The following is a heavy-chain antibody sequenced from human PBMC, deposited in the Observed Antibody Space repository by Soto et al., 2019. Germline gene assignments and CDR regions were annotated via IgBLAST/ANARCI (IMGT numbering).Heavy chain of an antibody. CDR1: GYSFTSYW. J-gene: IGHJ5*02. CDR2: IDPSDSYT. Sequence: PGESLKISCKGSGYSFTSYWISWVRQMPGKGLEWMGRIDPSDSYTNYSPSFQGHVTISADKSISTAYLQWSSLKASDTAMYYCARQGGDCSSTSCYGRVPPPNWFDPWGQGTLVTVSS. CDR3: ARQGGDCSSTSCYGRVPPPNWFDP. V-gene: IGHV5-10-1*01. D-gene: IGHD2-2*01.